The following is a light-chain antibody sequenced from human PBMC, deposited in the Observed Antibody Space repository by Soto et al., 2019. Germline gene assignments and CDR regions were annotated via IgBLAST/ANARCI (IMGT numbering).Light chain of an antibody. CDR1: QSILYSSNNKNY. CDR3: QQYYSTPTWK. J-gene: IGKJ1*01. V-gene: IGKV4-1*01. Sequence: DIVMTQSPDSLAVSLGERATINCKSSQSILYSSNNKNYLAWFQQKPGQPPKLLIYWASTRESGVPDRFSGSGSGTDFTLTISNLQAEDVAVYYCQQYYSTPTWKFGQGTKVEIK. CDR2: WAS.